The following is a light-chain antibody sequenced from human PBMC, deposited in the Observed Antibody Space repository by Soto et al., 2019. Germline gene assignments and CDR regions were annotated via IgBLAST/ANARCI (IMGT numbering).Light chain of an antibody. CDR2: DVS. J-gene: IGLJ1*01. CDR1: SSDVGAYHY. Sequence: QSVLTQPASVSGSPGQSITISCTGTSSDVGAYHYVSWYQHHPGKAPKLIIFDVSDRPSGVSYRFSGSKSGNTASLTISGLQAADEADYYCASYSTSSAPFVFGTGTKVTVL. V-gene: IGLV2-14*01. CDR3: ASYSTSSAPFV.